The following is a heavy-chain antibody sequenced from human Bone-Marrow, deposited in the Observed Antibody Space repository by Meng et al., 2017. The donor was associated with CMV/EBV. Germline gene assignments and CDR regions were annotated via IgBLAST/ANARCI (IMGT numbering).Heavy chain of an antibody. V-gene: IGHV3-21*01. D-gene: IGHD3-10*01. Sequence: GESLKISCAASGFTFSSYAMSWVRQAPGKGLEWLSFITSSSTLIYQADSVKGRFTVSRDNAKNSLYLQMNSLRAEDTAIYYCARDPDHSHGGSGRCLDYWGQGTLVTVSS. CDR1: GFTFSSYA. CDR3: ARDPDHSHGGSGRCLDY. CDR2: ITSSSTLI. J-gene: IGHJ4*02.